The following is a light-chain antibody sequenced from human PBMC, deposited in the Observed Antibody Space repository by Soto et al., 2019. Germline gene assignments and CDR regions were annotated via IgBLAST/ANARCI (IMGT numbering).Light chain of an antibody. CDR1: SSDVGAYNY. CDR3: SSYSTSFFYV. Sequence: QSVLTQPASVSGSPGQSITISCTGTSSDVGAYNYVSWYQQHPGEAPKLIIYGVTNRPSGVSYRFSGSKSDYTASLTISGLQAGDEADYYCSSYSTSFFYVFGTGTKVTVL. CDR2: GVT. V-gene: IGLV2-14*01. J-gene: IGLJ1*01.